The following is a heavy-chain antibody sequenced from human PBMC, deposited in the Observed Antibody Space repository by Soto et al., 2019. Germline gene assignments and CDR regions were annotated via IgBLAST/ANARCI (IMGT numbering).Heavy chain of an antibody. Sequence: QVQLVQSGAEVKKPGASVKDSCKASGYTFTSYGISWLRQAPGQGLEWMGWISAYNGYTNYAQKLQGRVTMTTDKSSSAAYMELRSLRSDDTAVSYCARELQAKYCGKGTLVTVSA. CDR2: ISAYNGYT. D-gene: IGHD4-4*01. CDR3: ARELQAKY. CDR1: GYTFTSYG. J-gene: IGHJ4*02. V-gene: IGHV1-18*01.